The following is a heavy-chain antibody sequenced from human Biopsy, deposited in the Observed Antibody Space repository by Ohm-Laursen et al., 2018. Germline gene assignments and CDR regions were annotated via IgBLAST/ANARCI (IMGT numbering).Heavy chain of an antibody. V-gene: IGHV3-21*01. CDR2: ITSRSGYK. D-gene: IGHD3-10*01. CDR1: EFTFSGYS. CDR3: ASLGLVWFGELLSVPFGMDV. J-gene: IGHJ6*02. Sequence: GSLRLSCSASEFTFSGYSMNWVRQVPGKGLEWVSSITSRSGYKYYADSVKGRFTISRDNAKNSLYLQMNSLRAEDTAVYFCASLGLVWFGELLSVPFGMDVWGQGTTVTVSS.